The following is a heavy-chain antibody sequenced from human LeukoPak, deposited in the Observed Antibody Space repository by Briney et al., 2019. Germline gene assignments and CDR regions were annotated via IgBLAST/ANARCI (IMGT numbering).Heavy chain of an antibody. J-gene: IGHJ4*02. D-gene: IGHD3-3*01. Sequence: SETLSLTCAVSGGSISSGGYSWSWIRQPPGKGLEWIGYIYHSGSTYYNPSLKSRVTISVDRSKNQFSLKLSSVTAADTAVYYCARGSFRPRYYGFWSGFDYWGQGTLVTVSS. CDR3: ARGSFRPRYYGFWSGFDY. V-gene: IGHV4-30-2*01. CDR1: GGSISSGGYS. CDR2: IYHSGST.